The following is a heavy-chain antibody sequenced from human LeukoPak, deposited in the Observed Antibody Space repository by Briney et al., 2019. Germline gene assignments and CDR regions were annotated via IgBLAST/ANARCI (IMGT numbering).Heavy chain of an antibody. D-gene: IGHD3-16*01. Sequence: PSETLSLTCAVYGGSFSGYYWSWIRQPPGKGLEWIGEINHSGSTNYNPSPKSRVTISVDTSKNQFSLKLSPVTAADTAVYYCARVVRWAYYYYYYMDVWGKGTTVTVSS. J-gene: IGHJ6*03. CDR1: GGSFSGYY. CDR2: INHSGST. V-gene: IGHV4-34*01. CDR3: ARVVRWAYYYYYYMDV.